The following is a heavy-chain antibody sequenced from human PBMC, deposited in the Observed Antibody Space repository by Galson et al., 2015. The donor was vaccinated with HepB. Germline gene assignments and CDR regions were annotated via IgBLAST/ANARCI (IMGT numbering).Heavy chain of an antibody. J-gene: IGHJ6*02. V-gene: IGHV1-69*13. CDR1: GGTFSSYA. CDR3: ARCLRIAAAGTYYYGMDV. Sequence: SVKVSCKASGGTFSSYAISWVRQAPGLGLEWMGGIIPIFGTANYAQKFQGRVTITADESTSTAYMELSSLRSEDTAVYYCARCLRIAAAGTYYYGMDVWGQGTTVTVSS. CDR2: IIPIFGTA. D-gene: IGHD6-13*01.